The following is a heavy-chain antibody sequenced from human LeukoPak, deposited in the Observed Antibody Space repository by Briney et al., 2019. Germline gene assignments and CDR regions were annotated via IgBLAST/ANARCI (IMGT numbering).Heavy chain of an antibody. J-gene: IGHJ6*02. D-gene: IGHD6-19*01. CDR3: ATMYSSGRRHFYCYYGMDV. Sequence: ASVKVSCKASGYTFTGYYMHWVRQAPGQGLEWMGWINPNSGGTNYAQKFQGRVTMTRDTSISTAYMELSRLRSDDTAVYYCATMYSSGRRHFYCYYGMDVWGQGTTVTVPS. CDR2: INPNSGGT. V-gene: IGHV1-2*02. CDR1: GYTFTGYY.